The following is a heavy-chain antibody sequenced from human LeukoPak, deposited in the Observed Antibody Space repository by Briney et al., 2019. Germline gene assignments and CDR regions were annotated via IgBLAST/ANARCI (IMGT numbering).Heavy chain of an antibody. D-gene: IGHD1-26*01. CDR2: IIPIFGTA. J-gene: IGHJ4*02. V-gene: IGHV1-69*13. Sequence: SVKVSCKASGYTFTSYGISWVRQAPGQGLEWMGGIIPIFGTANYAQKFQGRVTITADESTSTAYMELSSLRSEDTAVYYCARDGVGGSSHFDYWGQGTLVTVSS. CDR3: ARDGVGGSSHFDY. CDR1: GYTFTSYG.